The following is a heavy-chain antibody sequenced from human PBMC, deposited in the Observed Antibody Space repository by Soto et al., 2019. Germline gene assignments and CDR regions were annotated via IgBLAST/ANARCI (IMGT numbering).Heavy chain of an antibody. J-gene: IGHJ6*02. CDR2: IYYSGST. V-gene: IGHV4-39*01. Sequence: QLQLQESGPGLVKPSETLSLTCTVSGGSISSSGYYWGWIRQPPGKGLEWIGSIYYSGSTYYNPSLKSRVTISVDTSKNQFSLKLSSVTAADTAVYYCASTNYRLNYYYYGMDVWGQGTTVTVSS. CDR1: GGSISSSGYY. D-gene: IGHD4-4*01. CDR3: ASTNYRLNYYYYGMDV.